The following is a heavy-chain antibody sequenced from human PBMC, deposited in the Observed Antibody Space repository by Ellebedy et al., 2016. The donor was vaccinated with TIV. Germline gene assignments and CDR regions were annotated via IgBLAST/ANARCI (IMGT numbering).Heavy chain of an antibody. CDR3: AREAPGSGYDFKGYFDY. Sequence: PGGSLRLSCVVSGFTFSRHSMHWVRQAPGKRLEWVAVISYDVTNKFYRDSVTGRFSISRDNSKNTLYLQMNSLRAEDTALYFCAREAPGSGYDFKGYFDYWGQGTLVTVSS. J-gene: IGHJ4*02. CDR1: GFTFSRHS. CDR2: ISYDVTNK. V-gene: IGHV3-30*04. D-gene: IGHD5-12*01.